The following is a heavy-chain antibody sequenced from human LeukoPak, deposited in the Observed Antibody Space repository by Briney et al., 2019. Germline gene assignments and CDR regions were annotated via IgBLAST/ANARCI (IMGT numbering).Heavy chain of an antibody. CDR3: ARAPTYYYDSSGYYYFDY. CDR1: GFTFSSYS. J-gene: IGHJ4*02. D-gene: IGHD3-22*01. CDR2: ISSSSSYI. V-gene: IGHV3-21*01. Sequence: NPGGSLRLSCAAPGFTFSSYSMNWVRQAPGKGLEWVSSISSSSSYIYYADSVKGRFTISSDNAKNSLYLQMNSLRAEDTAVYYCARAPTYYYDSSGYYYFDYWGQGTLVTVSS.